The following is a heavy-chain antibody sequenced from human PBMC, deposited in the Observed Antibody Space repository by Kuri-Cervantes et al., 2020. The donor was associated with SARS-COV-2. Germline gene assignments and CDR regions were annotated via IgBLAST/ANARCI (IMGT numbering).Heavy chain of an antibody. CDR3: ARDSHRSGYLYYFDY. Sequence: GSLRLSCAVYGGSFSGYYWSWIRQSPGKGLVWIGEINHTGSTNYNPSLKSRVTMSVDTSKNQFSLKLSSVTAADTAVYYCARDSHRSGYLYYFDYWGQGTLVTVSS. CDR1: GGSFSGYY. V-gene: IGHV4-34*01. J-gene: IGHJ4*02. D-gene: IGHD3-3*01. CDR2: INHTGST.